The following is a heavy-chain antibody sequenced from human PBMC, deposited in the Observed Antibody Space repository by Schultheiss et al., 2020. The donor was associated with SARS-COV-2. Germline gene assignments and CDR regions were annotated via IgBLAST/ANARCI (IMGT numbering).Heavy chain of an antibody. CDR2: ISGSGGDT. D-gene: IGHD4/OR15-4a*01. V-gene: IGHV3-23*01. Sequence: GGSLRLSCAASGFTFSGHAMTWVRQAPGKGLEWVSGISGSGGDTYYPYSVKGRFTISRDNFKNTLYLQMNSLRAEDTAVYYCAKMNSFRLWGALDYWGQGTLVTVSS. J-gene: IGHJ4*02. CDR3: AKMNSFRLWGALDY. CDR1: GFTFSGHA.